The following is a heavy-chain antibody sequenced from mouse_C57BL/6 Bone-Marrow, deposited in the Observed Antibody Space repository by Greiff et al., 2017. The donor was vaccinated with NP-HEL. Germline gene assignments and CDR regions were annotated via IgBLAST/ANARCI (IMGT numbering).Heavy chain of an antibody. CDR3: ARGGDDGGAMDY. CDR1: GYTFTSYW. CDR2: IYPGSGST. V-gene: IGHV1-55*01. J-gene: IGHJ4*01. D-gene: IGHD2-3*01. Sequence: QVQLQQPGAELVKPGASVKMSFKASGYTFTSYWITWVKQRPGQGLEWIGDIYPGSGSTNYNEKFKSKATLTVDTSSSTAYMQLSSLTSEDSAVYYCARGGDDGGAMDYWGQGTSVTVSS.